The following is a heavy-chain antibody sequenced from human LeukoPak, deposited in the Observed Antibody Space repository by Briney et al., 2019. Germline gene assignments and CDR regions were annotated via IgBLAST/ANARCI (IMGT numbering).Heavy chain of an antibody. J-gene: IGHJ4*02. D-gene: IGHD2-2*01. Sequence: ASVKVSCKASGYTFTGYYMHWVRQAPGQGLEWMGWINPNSGGTNYAQKFQGRVTMTRDTSISTAYMELSRLRSDDTAVYYCARDSALRTRGVPADYWGQGTLVTVSS. CDR2: INPNSGGT. V-gene: IGHV1-2*02. CDR3: ARDSALRTRGVPADY. CDR1: GYTFTGYY.